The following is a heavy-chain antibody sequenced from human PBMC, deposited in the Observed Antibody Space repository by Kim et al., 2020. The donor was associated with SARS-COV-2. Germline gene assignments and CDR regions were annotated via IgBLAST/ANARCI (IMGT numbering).Heavy chain of an antibody. CDR2: IWYDGSNK. CDR3: ARTSRDGYKKVAAYFQH. D-gene: IGHD5-12*01. Sequence: GGSLRLSCAAFGFTFSSYGMHWVRQAPGKGLEWVAVIWYDGSNKYYADSVKGRFTISRDNSKNTLYLQMNSLRAEDTAVYYCARTSRDGYKKVAAYFQHWGQGTLVTVSS. J-gene: IGHJ1*01. V-gene: IGHV3-33*01. CDR1: GFTFSSYG.